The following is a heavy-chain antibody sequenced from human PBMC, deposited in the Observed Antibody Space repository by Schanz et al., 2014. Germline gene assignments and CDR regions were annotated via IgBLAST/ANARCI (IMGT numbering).Heavy chain of an antibody. CDR2: ISYDGSHK. J-gene: IGHJ4*02. D-gene: IGHD1-1*01. CDR1: GFTFSNFA. V-gene: IGHV3-30*04. CDR3: ARDGVAATTDFEY. Sequence: QVQLVESGGGVVQPGGSLRLSCAASGFTFSNFAIHWVRQAPGKGLEWVAVISYDGSHKDYADSVKGRFTISRDNSKNTLYLQMNSLRAEDTAVYYCARDGVAATTDFEYWGQGALVTVSS.